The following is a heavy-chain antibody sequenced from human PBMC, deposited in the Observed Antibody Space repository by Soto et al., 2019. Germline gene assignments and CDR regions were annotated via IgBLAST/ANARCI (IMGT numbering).Heavy chain of an antibody. Sequence: SETLSLTCTVSGVSISGSVNYWGWIRQPPGKGLEWIGSAYHSGTTYYNPSLKSRVTVSADTSKNHFSLRLSSVTAADTAVYYCAATSSGGSLAGDYWGLGILVTVSS. D-gene: IGHD6-19*01. CDR2: AYHSGTT. CDR3: AATSSGGSLAGDY. CDR1: GVSISGSVNY. J-gene: IGHJ4*02. V-gene: IGHV4-39*02.